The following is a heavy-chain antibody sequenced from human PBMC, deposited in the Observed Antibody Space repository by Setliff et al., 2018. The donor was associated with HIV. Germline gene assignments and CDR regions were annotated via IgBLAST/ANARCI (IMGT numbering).Heavy chain of an antibody. CDR1: GYTFTSYD. D-gene: IGHD6-19*01. V-gene: IGHV1-8*03. J-gene: IGHJ3*02. Sequence: ASVKVSCKASGYTFTSYDINWVRQATGQGLEWMGWMNPNSGHTGYAQKFQGRVTITSDTSISTAYMELSSLRSENTAVYYCARAMAGHIDAFDIWGQGTMVTVSS. CDR2: MNPNSGHT. CDR3: ARAMAGHIDAFDI.